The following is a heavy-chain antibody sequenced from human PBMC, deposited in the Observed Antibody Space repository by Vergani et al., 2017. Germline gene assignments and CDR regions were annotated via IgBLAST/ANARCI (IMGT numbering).Heavy chain of an antibody. V-gene: IGHV3-9*01. CDR3: AKGLTYDSSGYYDAFDI. J-gene: IGHJ3*02. D-gene: IGHD3-22*01. CDR1: GFTFSSYA. CDR2: ISWNSGSI. Sequence: EVQLLESGGGLVQPGGSLRLSCAASGFTFSSYAMSWVRQAPGKGLEWVSGISWNSGSIGYADSVKGRFTISRDNAKNSLYLQMNSLRAEDTALYYCAKGLTYDSSGYYDAFDIWGQGTMVTVSS.